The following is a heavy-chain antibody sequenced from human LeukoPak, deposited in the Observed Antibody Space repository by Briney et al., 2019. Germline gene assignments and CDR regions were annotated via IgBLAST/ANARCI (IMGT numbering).Heavy chain of an antibody. V-gene: IGHV3-74*01. CDR1: GFTFSSYW. D-gene: IGHD3-9*01. CDR3: AKDRDYDILTGYYRPLGAFDI. CDR2: IRTDGSST. J-gene: IGHJ3*02. Sequence: GGSLRLSCAASGFTFSSYWMHWVRQAPGKGLVWVSRIRTDGSSTTYADSVKGRFIISRDNAKNTLYLQMNSLRAEDTAVYYCAKDRDYDILTGYYRPLGAFDIWGQGTMVTVSS.